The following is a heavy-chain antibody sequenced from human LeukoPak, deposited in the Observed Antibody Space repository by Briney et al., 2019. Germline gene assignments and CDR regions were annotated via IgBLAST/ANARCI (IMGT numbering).Heavy chain of an antibody. CDR3: ATDPGIAVAGPPRENY. CDR2: FDPEDGET. D-gene: IGHD6-19*01. CDR1: GYTLTELS. V-gene: IGHV1-24*01. Sequence: ASVKVSCKVSGYTLTELSMHWVRQAPGKGLERMGGFDPEDGETIHAQKFQGRVTMTEDTSTDTAYMELSRLRSEDTAVYFCATDPGIAVAGPPRENYWGQGTLVTVSS. J-gene: IGHJ4*02.